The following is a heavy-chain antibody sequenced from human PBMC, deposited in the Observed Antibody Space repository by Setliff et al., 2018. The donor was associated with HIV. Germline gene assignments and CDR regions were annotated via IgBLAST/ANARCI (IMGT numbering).Heavy chain of an antibody. CDR3: ARDIATVATPDRAD. J-gene: IGHJ4*02. CDR2: IYSSGST. D-gene: IGHD4-17*01. Sequence: PSETLSLTCTVSGGSMTGHYWSWTRQSPGKGLEWIGSIYSSGSTNYNPSVKSRVTISIDTSKKQFALRLTSVTAADTALYFCARDIATVATPDRADWGQGTLVTVSS. V-gene: IGHV4-59*11. CDR1: GGSMTGHY.